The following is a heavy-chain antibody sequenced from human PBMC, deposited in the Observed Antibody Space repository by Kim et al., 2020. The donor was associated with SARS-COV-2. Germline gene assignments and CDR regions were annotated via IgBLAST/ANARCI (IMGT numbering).Heavy chain of an antibody. D-gene: IGHD2-21*02. V-gene: IGHV1-8*01. Sequence: GYAQKFQGRVTMTRNTSISTAYMELSSLRSEDTAVYYCAVTPGVLDWFDPWGQGTLVTVSS. J-gene: IGHJ5*02. CDR3: AVTPGVLDWFDP.